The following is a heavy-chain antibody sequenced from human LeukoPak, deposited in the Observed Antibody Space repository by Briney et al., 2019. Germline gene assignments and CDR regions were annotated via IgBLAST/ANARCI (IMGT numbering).Heavy chain of an antibody. CDR2: ISAYNGNT. V-gene: IGHV1-18*01. J-gene: IGHJ4*02. CDR3: ARGLHYLDY. Sequence: PGASAKVSCKASGYTFTNYDIRWVRQAPGQGLEWMGWISAYNGNTNYAQKLQGRVTMITDTSTSTAYMELRRLSSDDTAVYYCARGLHYLDYWGPGTLVTVSS. D-gene: IGHD4-11*01. CDR1: GYTFTNYD.